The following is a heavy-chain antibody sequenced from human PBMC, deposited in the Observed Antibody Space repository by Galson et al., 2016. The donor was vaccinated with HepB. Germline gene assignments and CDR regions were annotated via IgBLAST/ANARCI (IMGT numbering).Heavy chain of an antibody. CDR2: INPSGGST. D-gene: IGHD3-22*01. Sequence: SVKVSCKASGYTFTSYYMHWVRQAPGQGLEWMGIINPSGGSTSYAQKFQGRVTMTWDTSTSTVYMELSSLRSEDTAVYYCARDYSPTYFDSSGYYWDYWGQGTLVTVSS. J-gene: IGHJ4*02. CDR3: ARDYSPTYFDSSGYYWDY. CDR1: GYTFTSYY. V-gene: IGHV1-46*01.